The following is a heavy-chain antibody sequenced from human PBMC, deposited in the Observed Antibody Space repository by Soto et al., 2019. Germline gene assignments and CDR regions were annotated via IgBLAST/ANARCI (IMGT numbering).Heavy chain of an antibody. CDR1: GYSFTSYW. V-gene: IGHV5-51*01. CDR2: IYPGDSDT. CDR3: ARRSRGSSAVGNYYYGMDV. D-gene: IGHD6-25*01. J-gene: IGHJ6*02. Sequence: GESLKISCKGSGYSFTSYWIGWVRQMPRKGLEWMGIIYPGDSDTRYSPSFQGQVTISADKSISTAYLQWSSLKASDTAMYYCARRSRGSSAVGNYYYGMDVWGQGTTVTVSS.